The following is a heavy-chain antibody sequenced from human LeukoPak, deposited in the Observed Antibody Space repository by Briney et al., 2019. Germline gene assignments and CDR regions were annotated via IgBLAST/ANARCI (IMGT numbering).Heavy chain of an antibody. Sequence: SETLYLTCSVSGGSISDYYWSWIRQPAGKGLEWIGRIYTTGTTNYNPSLKSRVTMSVDTSENQFSLKLSSVTAADTAVYYCARGRYGSGTYYNAYFDSWGQGTLVTVSS. D-gene: IGHD3-10*01. V-gene: IGHV4-4*07. CDR3: ARGRYGSGTYYNAYFDS. CDR2: IYTTGTT. J-gene: IGHJ4*02. CDR1: GGSISDYY.